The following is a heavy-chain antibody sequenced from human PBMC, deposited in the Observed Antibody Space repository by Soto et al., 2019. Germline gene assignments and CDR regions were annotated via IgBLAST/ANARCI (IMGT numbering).Heavy chain of an antibody. Sequence: QVQLVESGGAVVQPGKSLRLSCAASGFTFNTYGMYWVRQAPGKGLEWVAAISYDGSNKYHADSVKGRFTISRDNSKNTLYLQMNSLRAEDTAGYYCAKDIVRYTYGACDYWGQGALVTVSS. D-gene: IGHD5-18*01. V-gene: IGHV3-30*18. J-gene: IGHJ4*02. CDR1: GFTFNTYG. CDR3: AKDIVRYTYGACDY. CDR2: ISYDGSNK.